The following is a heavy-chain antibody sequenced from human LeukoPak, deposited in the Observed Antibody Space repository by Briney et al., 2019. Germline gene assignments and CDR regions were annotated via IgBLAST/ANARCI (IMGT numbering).Heavy chain of an antibody. V-gene: IGHV4-61*01. CDR2: IYYSGST. Sequence: SEPLSLTCTVSGGSVSSGSYYWSWIRQPPGKGLEWIGYIYYSGSTNYNPSLKSRVTISVDTSKNQFSLKLSSVTAADTAVYYCAREVNSGCFDYWGQGTLVTVSS. J-gene: IGHJ4*02. D-gene: IGHD5-12*01. CDR3: AREVNSGCFDY. CDR1: GGSVSSGSYY.